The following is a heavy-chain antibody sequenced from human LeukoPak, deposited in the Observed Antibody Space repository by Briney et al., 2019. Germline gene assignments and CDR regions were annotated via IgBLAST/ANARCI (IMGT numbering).Heavy chain of an antibody. CDR3: ARGVIASGGNDFDY. CDR2: IYYSGST. Sequence: PSETLSLTCTVSGGSISSSSYYWGWIRQPPGKGLEWIGSIYYSGSTYYNPSLKSRVTISVDTSKNQFSLKLSSVTAADTAGYYCARGVIASGGNDFDYWGQGTLVTVSS. D-gene: IGHD6-13*01. CDR1: GGSISSSSYY. V-gene: IGHV4-39*01. J-gene: IGHJ4*02.